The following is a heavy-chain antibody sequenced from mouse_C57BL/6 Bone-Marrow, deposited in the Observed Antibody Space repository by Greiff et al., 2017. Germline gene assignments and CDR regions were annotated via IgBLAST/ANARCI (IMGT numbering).Heavy chain of an antibody. CDR2: IYPRDGST. CDR1: GYTFTSYD. J-gene: IGHJ1*03. CDR3: SSYENFDV. Sequence: VQLVESGPELVKPGASVQLSCKASGYTFTSYDINWVKQRPGQGLEWIGWIYPRDGSTKYNEKFKGKATLTVDTYSRTAYMELHSLTSEDSAVYSCSSYENFDVWGTGTTVTVSS. D-gene: IGHD1-1*01. V-gene: IGHV1-85*01.